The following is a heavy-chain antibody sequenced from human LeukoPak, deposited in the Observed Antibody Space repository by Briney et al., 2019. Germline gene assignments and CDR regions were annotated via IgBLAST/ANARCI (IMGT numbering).Heavy chain of an antibody. J-gene: IGHJ6*03. V-gene: IGHV3-74*01. CDR1: GFTFGSYW. D-gene: IGHD1/OR15-1a*01. CDR2: INTDESST. CDR3: TRGMRTTNYYYMDV. Sequence: GGSLRLSCAASGFTFGSYWMHWVRQAPGKGLVWVSRINTDESSTIYADSVKGRFTISRDNAKTTLYLQMNSLRADDTAVYYCTRGMRTTNYYYMDVWGKGTTITVSS.